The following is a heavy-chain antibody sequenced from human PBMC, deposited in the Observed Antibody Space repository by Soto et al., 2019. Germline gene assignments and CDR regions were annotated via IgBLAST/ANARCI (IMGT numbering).Heavy chain of an antibody. Sequence: RRLSCAASGFTFSSYAMSWVRQAPGKGLEWVSAISGSGGSTYYADSVKGRFTISRDNSKNTLYLQMNSLRAEDTAVYYCAKGNGYTESYYYYHYGMDVWGQGTTVTVSS. V-gene: IGHV3-23*01. CDR3: AKGNGYTESYYYYHYGMDV. CDR2: ISGSGGST. CDR1: GFTFSSYA. J-gene: IGHJ6*02. D-gene: IGHD5-12*01.